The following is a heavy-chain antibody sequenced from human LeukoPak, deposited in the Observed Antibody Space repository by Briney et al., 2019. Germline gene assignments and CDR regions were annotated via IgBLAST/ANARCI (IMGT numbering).Heavy chain of an antibody. CDR1: GLTFSNYW. V-gene: IGHV3-74*01. CDR3: AKGPLVVVTLFDY. J-gene: IGHJ4*02. CDR2: INTDGRST. D-gene: IGHD3-22*01. Sequence: GGSLRLSCAASGLTFSNYWMHWVRQAPGKGLVWVSGINTDGRSTVYADSVKGRFTISRDNAKNTLYLQMNSLRAEDTAVYYCAKGPLVVVTLFDYWGQGTLVTVSS.